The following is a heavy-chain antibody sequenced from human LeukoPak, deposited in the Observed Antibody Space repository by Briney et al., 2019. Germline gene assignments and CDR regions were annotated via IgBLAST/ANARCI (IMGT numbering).Heavy chain of an antibody. D-gene: IGHD3-16*02. CDR2: INHSGST. V-gene: IGHV4-34*01. Sequence: SETLSLTCAVYGGSFSGYYWSWIRQPPGKGLEWIGEINHSGSTNYNPSLKSRVTISVDTSKNQFSLKLSSVTAADTAVYYCARGGDGITFGGVIVSPPDYWGQGTLVTVSS. J-gene: IGHJ4*02. CDR3: ARGGDGITFGGVIVSPPDY. CDR1: GGSFSGYY.